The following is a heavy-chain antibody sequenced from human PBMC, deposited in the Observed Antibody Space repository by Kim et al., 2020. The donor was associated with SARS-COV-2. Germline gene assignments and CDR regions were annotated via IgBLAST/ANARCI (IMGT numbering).Heavy chain of an antibody. V-gene: IGHV6-1*01. CDR3: ARAAGGQSGLDF. Sequence: SQTLSLTCVISGDSVSSNIATWNWVRQSPSRGFEWLGRTYYRSRWLNEYATSVKSRITINPDTPKNQFSLQLSSVTPEDTAVYYCARAAGGQSGLDFWGQGTLVTVSS. CDR1: GDSVSSNIAT. J-gene: IGHJ4*02. D-gene: IGHD6-13*01. CDR2: TYYRSRWLN.